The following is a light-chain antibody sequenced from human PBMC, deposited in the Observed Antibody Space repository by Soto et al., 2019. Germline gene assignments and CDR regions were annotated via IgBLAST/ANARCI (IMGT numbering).Light chain of an antibody. J-gene: IGKJ1*01. Sequence: EIVLTQSPGTLSLSPGERATLSCRASQTIRNNYLAWYQQKPGQVPRLLIYDASTRATGIPARFSGSGSGTEFTLTISSLQSEDFAFYYCQQFHYWWTFGQGTKVDI. CDR3: QQFHYWWT. CDR1: QTIRNN. CDR2: DAS. V-gene: IGKV3-15*01.